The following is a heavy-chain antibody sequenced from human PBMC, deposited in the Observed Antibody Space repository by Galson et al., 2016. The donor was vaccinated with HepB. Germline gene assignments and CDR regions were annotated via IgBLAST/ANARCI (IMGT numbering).Heavy chain of an antibody. CDR1: GFTFGEYV. CDR3: TRDTKWIQLWSFDY. CDR2: IRSKAYGGTT. D-gene: IGHD5-18*01. Sequence: SLRLSCAASGFTFGEYVMSWFRQAPGEGLEWVGFIRSKAYGGTTEYAASVKGRFTISRDDSKSIAYLQMNSLKTEDTAVYYCTRDTKWIQLWSFDYWGQGTLVTVSS. J-gene: IGHJ4*02. V-gene: IGHV3-49*03.